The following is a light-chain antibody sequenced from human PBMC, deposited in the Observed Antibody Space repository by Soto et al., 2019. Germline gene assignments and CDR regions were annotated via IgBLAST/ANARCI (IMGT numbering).Light chain of an antibody. J-gene: IGKJ5*01. CDR2: GAS. CDR3: QQYGSSTPT. V-gene: IGKV3-20*01. CDR1: QSINTY. Sequence: EIVMTQSPDTLPMSPGERATLSCRASQSINTYLAWYQQKPGQDPRLLIYGASSRATGIPDRFSGSGSGTDFNLTISRLETEDFAVYYCQQYGSSTPTFGQGTRLEIK.